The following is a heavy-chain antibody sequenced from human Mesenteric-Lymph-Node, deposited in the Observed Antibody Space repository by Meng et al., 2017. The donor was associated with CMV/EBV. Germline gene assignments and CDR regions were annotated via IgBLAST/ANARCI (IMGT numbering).Heavy chain of an antibody. D-gene: IGHD3-9*01. CDR3: ARGSSYAILTGYFDY. V-gene: IGHV4-34*01. J-gene: IGHJ4*02. CDR2: INHSGST. Sequence: QWQLHLWGAVLLKPSETLSVTCAFEGGWFSGYYSNWIRQSPENGLEWIGEINHSGSTTYNPSFPSLIIISVDTTTNQISLNMSSVTAADTAVYYCARGSSYAILTGYFDYWGQGALVTVSS. CDR1: GGWFSGYY.